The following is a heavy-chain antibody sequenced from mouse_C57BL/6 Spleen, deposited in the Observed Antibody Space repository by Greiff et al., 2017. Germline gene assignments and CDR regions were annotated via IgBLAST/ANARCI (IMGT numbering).Heavy chain of an antibody. CDR1: GYTFTSYW. Sequence: QVQLQQPGAELVKPGASVKMSCKASGYTFTSYWITWVKQRPGQGLEWSGDIYPGSGSTNYNEKFKSKATLTVDTSSSTAYMQLSSLTSEDSAVYYCARQDYYGSSGFAYWGQGTLVTVSA. D-gene: IGHD1-1*01. J-gene: IGHJ3*01. V-gene: IGHV1-55*01. CDR2: IYPGSGST. CDR3: ARQDYYGSSGFAY.